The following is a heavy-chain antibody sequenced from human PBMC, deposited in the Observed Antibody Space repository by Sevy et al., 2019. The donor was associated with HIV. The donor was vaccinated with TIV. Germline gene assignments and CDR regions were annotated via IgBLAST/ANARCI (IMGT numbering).Heavy chain of an antibody. V-gene: IGHV1-18*01. CDR2: ISAYNGNT. D-gene: IGHD6-6*01. Sequence: ASVKVSCKASGYTFTTYGLSWMRQAPGQGLEWMGWISAYNGNTNYAQKFQGRVTMTTDTSTSTAYMELRSLTSDDTAMYYCARDSIAVRPGWFDPWGQGTLVTVSS. CDR3: ARDSIAVRPGWFDP. CDR1: GYTFTTYG. J-gene: IGHJ5*02.